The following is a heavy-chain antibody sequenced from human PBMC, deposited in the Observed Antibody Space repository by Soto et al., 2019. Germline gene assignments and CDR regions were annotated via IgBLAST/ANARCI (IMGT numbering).Heavy chain of an antibody. CDR3: ATTGSVWCGVRYYFDY. J-gene: IGHJ4*02. V-gene: IGHV4-34*01. CDR1: GGSFSGYY. D-gene: IGHD3-10*01. CDR2: INHSGST. Sequence: SETLSLTCAVYGGSFSGYYWSWIRQPPGKGLEWIGEINHSGSTNYNPSLKSRVTISVDTSKNQFSLKLSSVTAADTAVYYCATTGSVWCGVRYYFDYWGQGTLVTVSS.